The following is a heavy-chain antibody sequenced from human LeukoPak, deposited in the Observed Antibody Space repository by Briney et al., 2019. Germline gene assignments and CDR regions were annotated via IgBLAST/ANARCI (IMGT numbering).Heavy chain of an antibody. D-gene: IGHD2-15*01. CDR1: GSTVSNDW. CDR3: ARSMPALRDS. V-gene: IGHV3-74*01. Sequence: GGCLTPAWPLSGSTVSNDWTGWVRQAPGKGLVWVSRINTDGSSTSDADSVKGRFTISRDNAKNTLYLQMNSLRAEDTAVYYCARSMPALRDSWGQGTLVTVSS. CDR2: INTDGSST. J-gene: IGHJ4*02.